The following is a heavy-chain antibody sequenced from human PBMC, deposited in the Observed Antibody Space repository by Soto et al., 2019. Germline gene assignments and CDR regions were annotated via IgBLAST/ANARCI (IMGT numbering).Heavy chain of an antibody. CDR1: GFTVSSKY. J-gene: IGHJ4*02. V-gene: IGHV3-53*01. D-gene: IGHD6-19*01. Sequence: EVQLVESGGGLIQPGGSLRLSCAASGFTVSSKYMTWVRQAPGKGLEWVSVIYGGGTTYYADSVKGRFTISRDNSKNTLYLQVNSLRAEDPAVYYCVQTTGWPGFDFWGQGTLVTVSS. CDR2: IYGGGTT. CDR3: VQTTGWPGFDF.